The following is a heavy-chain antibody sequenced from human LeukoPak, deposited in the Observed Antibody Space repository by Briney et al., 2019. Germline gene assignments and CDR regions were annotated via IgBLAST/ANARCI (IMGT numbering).Heavy chain of an antibody. CDR3: ARVKKGLGTSFDY. D-gene: IGHD2-2*01. J-gene: IGHJ4*02. CDR2: INHSGST. CDR1: GGSFSDSY. V-gene: IGHV4-34*01. Sequence: PSETLSLTCAVYGGSFSDSYWTWIRQPPGKGLEWIGEINHSGSTNYNPSLKSRVTISVDTSKNQFSLKLSSVTAADTAVYYCARVKKGLGTSFDYWGQGTLVTVSS.